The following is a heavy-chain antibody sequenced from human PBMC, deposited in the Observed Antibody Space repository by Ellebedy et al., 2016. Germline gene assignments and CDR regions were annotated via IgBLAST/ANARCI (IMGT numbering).Heavy chain of an antibody. D-gene: IGHD6-19*01. Sequence: SETLSLXXTVSGGSISSGDYWSWIRQPPGKGLEWIGYIYYSGSTYYNPSLKSRLTISVDTSKNQFSLNLSSVTAADTAVYYCAGAPSGSSDWLSPFDYWGQGTLVTVSP. CDR1: GGSISSGDY. CDR2: IYYSGST. J-gene: IGHJ4*02. V-gene: IGHV4-30-4*01. CDR3: AGAPSGSSDWLSPFDY.